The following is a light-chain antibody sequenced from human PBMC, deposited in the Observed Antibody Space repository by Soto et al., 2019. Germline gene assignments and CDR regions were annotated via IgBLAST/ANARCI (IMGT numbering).Light chain of an antibody. CDR2: GAS. CDR3: QHYVTSLTT. CDR1: QSVSNNY. Sequence: EMVLTQSPGTLSLSPGERVTLSCRASQSVSNNYLAWYQQKPGQAPRLLIYGASTRATGIPARFSGSGSGTEFTLTISRLEPEDFAVYYCQHYVTSLTTFGQGTKVDI. V-gene: IGKV3-20*01. J-gene: IGKJ1*01.